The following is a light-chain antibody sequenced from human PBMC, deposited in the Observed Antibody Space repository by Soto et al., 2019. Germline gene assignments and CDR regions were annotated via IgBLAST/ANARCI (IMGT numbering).Light chain of an antibody. CDR1: QSINSW. CDR3: QQSYSIPFT. J-gene: IGKJ4*01. CDR2: AAS. Sequence: DVQMTQSPSSLSASVGASISITCRASQSINSWLNWYQQRPGKAPKLLIYAASTLQSGVPSRISGTGSGTDFTLNISSLQPEDFATYYCQQSYSIPFTFGGGTKVEI. V-gene: IGKV1-39*01.